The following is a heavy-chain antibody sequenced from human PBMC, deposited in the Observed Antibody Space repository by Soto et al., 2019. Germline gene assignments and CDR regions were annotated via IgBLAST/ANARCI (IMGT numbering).Heavy chain of an antibody. V-gene: IGHV1-3*01. CDR2: INAGNGNT. J-gene: IGHJ4*02. CDR1: GYTFASCA. Sequence: ASVEVCCKASGYTFASCARRWVRQAPGQRLEWMGWINAGNGNTKYSQKFQGRVTITRDTSASTAYMELSSLRSEDTAVYYCARSIVVVTSFDYWGQGTLVTVSS. CDR3: ARSIVVVTSFDY. D-gene: IGHD3-22*01.